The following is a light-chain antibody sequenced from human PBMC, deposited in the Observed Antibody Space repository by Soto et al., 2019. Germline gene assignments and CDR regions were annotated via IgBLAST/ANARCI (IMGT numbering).Light chain of an antibody. CDR1: QSVSGY. CDR2: GAY. J-gene: IGKJ1*01. Sequence: DIQMTQSPSSLSASVGDRVTITCRASQSVSGYLNWYQQKPGKAPNLLIYGAYNLQIGVPSRFSGGGSGTDFTLTISSLQHEDFATYYCQQSYSTLPTFGQGTKVEVK. CDR3: QQSYSTLPT. V-gene: IGKV1-39*01.